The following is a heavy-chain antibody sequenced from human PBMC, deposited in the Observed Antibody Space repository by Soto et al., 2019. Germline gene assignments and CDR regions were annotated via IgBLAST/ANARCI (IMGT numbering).Heavy chain of an antibody. J-gene: IGHJ6*02. V-gene: IGHV3-30*18. CDR2: ISYDGSNK. Sequence: QVPLVESGGGVVQPGRSLRLSCAASGFTFSSYGMHWVRQAPGKGLEWVAVISYDGSNKYYADSVKGRFTISRDNSKNTLYLQMNSLRAEDTAVYYCAKGTVLLWFGEMDVWGQGTTVTVSS. D-gene: IGHD3-10*01. CDR1: GFTFSSYG. CDR3: AKGTVLLWFGEMDV.